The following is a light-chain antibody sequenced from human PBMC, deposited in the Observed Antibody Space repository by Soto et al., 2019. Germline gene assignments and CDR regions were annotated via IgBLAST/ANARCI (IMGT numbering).Light chain of an antibody. Sequence: IVLTQSPGTLSLSPGERTTLYCRASQSISRYLAWYQQKPGQGPRLLIYGASSRATGTPDRFSGSGSGTDFTLTISRLEPEDFAVYYCQQYGSSPSTFGQGTKVDIK. J-gene: IGKJ1*01. CDR2: GAS. V-gene: IGKV3-20*01. CDR1: QSISRY. CDR3: QQYGSSPST.